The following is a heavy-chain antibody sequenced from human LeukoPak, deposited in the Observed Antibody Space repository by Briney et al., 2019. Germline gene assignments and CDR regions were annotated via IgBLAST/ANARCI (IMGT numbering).Heavy chain of an antibody. V-gene: IGHV4-39*01. CDR1: GGSISSSSYY. Sequence: NPSETLSLTCTVSGGSISSSSYYWGWIRQPPGKGLEWIGSIYYSGSTYYNPSLKSRVTISVDTSKNQFSLKLSSVTAADTAVYYCASWPVTMVRGVIVATSTPQGRSDYWGQGTLVTVSS. J-gene: IGHJ4*02. CDR3: ASWPVTMVRGVIVATSTPQGRSDY. D-gene: IGHD3-10*01. CDR2: IYYSGST.